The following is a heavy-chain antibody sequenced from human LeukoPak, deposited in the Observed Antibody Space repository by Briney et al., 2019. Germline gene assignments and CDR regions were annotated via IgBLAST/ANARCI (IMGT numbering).Heavy chain of an antibody. V-gene: IGHV3-23*01. CDR1: GFTFSSYA. Sequence: GGSLRLSCAASGFTFSSYAMSWVRQAPGKGLEWVSAISGSGGSTYYADSVKGRFTISRDNSKNTLYLQVNSLRAEDTAVYYCAGGLGYCSSTSCYFFYYGMDVWGQGTTVTVSS. CDR2: ISGSGGST. CDR3: AGGLGYCSSTSCYFFYYGMDV. D-gene: IGHD2-2*01. J-gene: IGHJ6*02.